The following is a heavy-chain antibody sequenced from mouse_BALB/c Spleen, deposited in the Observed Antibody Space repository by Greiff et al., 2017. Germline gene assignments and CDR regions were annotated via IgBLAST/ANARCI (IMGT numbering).Heavy chain of an antibody. CDR2: INSNGGST. D-gene: IGHD2-14*01. CDR1: GFTFSSYG. J-gene: IGHJ4*01. V-gene: IGHV5-6-3*01. CDR3: ARDPYRYDYAMDY. Sequence: EVQRVESGGGLVHPGGSLKLSCAASGFTFSSYGMSWVRQTPDKRLELVATINSNGGSTYYPDSVKGRFTISRDNAKNTLYLQMSSLKSEDTAMYYCARDPYRYDYAMDYWGQGTSVTVSS.